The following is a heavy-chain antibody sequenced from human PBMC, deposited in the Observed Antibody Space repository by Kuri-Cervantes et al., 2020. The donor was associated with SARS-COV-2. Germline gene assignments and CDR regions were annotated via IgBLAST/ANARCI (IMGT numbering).Heavy chain of an antibody. J-gene: IGHJ6*02. D-gene: IGHD6-19*01. V-gene: IGHV3-21*01. CDR2: ISSSSSYI. CDR3: AKVPAEYSSGYFYYYYGMDV. Sequence: GESLKISCAASGFTVSSNYMSWVRQAPGKGLEWVSSISSSSSYIYYADSVKGRFTISRDNSKNTLYLQMNSLRAEDTAVYYCAKVPAEYSSGYFYYYYGMDVWGQGTTVTVSS. CDR1: GFTVSSNY.